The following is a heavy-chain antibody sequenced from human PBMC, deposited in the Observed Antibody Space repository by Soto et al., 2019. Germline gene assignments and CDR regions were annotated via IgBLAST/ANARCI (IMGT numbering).Heavy chain of an antibody. V-gene: IGHV1-18*01. CDR1: VYTFASYG. Sequence: ASVKVSCKASVYTFASYGISWVRQAPGQGLEWMGWISAYNGNTNYVQNLQGRVTMTTDTSTSTAYMEVRSLRSDDTAVYYCAREDVVFPGPYLGAFDLWGQGTMVTVSS. CDR2: ISAYNGNT. J-gene: IGHJ3*01. CDR3: AREDVVFPGPYLGAFDL. D-gene: IGHD2-2*01.